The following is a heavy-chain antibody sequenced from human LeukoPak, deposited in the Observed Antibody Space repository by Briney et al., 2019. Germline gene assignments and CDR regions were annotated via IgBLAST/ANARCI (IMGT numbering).Heavy chain of an antibody. V-gene: IGHV3-33*06. D-gene: IGHD3-9*01. CDR3: AKYRRDWLLYYYFDY. J-gene: IGHJ4*02. CDR1: GFTFSSYG. Sequence: PGGSLRLSCAASGFTFSSYGMHWVRQAPGKGLEWVAVIWYDGSNKYYADSVKGRFTISRDNSKNTLYLQMNSLRAEDTAVYYCAKYRRDWLLYYYFDYWGQGTLVTVSS. CDR2: IWYDGSNK.